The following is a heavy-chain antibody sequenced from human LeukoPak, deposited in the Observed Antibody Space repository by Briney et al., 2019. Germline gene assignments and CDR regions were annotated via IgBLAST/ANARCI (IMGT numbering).Heavy chain of an antibody. CDR3: ARQTVTTAAAIDY. D-gene: IGHD4-17*01. J-gene: IGHJ4*02. CDR1: GFTLSSYE. Sequence: GGSLRLSCAASGFTLSSYEINWVRQAPGKGLEWVSAISGSGGSTYYADSVKGRFTISRDNSKNTLYLQMNSLRAEDTAMYYCARQTVTTAAAIDYWGQGTLVTVSS. CDR2: ISGSGGST. V-gene: IGHV3-23*01.